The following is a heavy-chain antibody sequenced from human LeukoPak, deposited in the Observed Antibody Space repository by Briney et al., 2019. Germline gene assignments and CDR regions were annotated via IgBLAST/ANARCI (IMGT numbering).Heavy chain of an antibody. V-gene: IGHV1-2*02. Sequence: ASVKLSCKASGYTFTDYYMHWVRQAPGQGLEWMGWIDPKGGGTNYAQKFEGRVTMTRDTSISAGYMELSGLRSDDTAVYYCARATHNTGSYVSDYWGQGTLVTVS. CDR3: ARATHNTGSYVSDY. CDR2: IDPKGGGT. D-gene: IGHD1-26*01. CDR1: GYTFTDYY. J-gene: IGHJ4*02.